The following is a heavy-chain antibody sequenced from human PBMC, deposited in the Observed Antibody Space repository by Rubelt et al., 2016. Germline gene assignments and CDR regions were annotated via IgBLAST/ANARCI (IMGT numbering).Heavy chain of an antibody. Sequence: QVQLQESGPGLVKPSGTLSLTCAVSGGSISSRNWWTWVRQPPGKGLEWIGTVYYTGNTYYSPSLKSRVTISIDTSNNQFSLRLRSVTAADTALYYCVKMIVGATGDWGQGTQVTVSS. CDR1: GGSISSRNW. CDR3: VKMIVGATGD. D-gene: IGHD1-26*01. J-gene: IGHJ4*02. CDR2: VYYTGNT. V-gene: IGHV4-4*02.